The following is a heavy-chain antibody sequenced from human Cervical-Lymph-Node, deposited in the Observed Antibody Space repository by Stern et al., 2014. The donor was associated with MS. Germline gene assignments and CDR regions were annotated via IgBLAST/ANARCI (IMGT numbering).Heavy chain of an antibody. D-gene: IGHD3-16*01. CDR2: ISSGSSTI. J-gene: IGHJ4*02. CDR1: GFTFSDYS. CDR3: ARVRYFDY. Sequence: EMQLVESGGGLVQPGGSLRLSCAASGFTFSDYSMNWVRQAPGKGLEWVSYISSGSSTIYYADSVKGRFTISRDNAKNSLYLQLDSLRVEDTAVYYCARVRYFDYWGQGTLVTVSS. V-gene: IGHV3-48*04.